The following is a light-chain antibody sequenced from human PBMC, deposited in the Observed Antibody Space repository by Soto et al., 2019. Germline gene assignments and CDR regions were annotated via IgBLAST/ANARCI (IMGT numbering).Light chain of an antibody. Sequence: EFVLTQSPGTLSLSPGERATLSCRASQTVRNNYLAWYQQKPGQAPRLLIYDASSRATGIPGRFSGGGSGTDFTLTISRLEPEDFAVYYCQQFSIYPLTFGGGTKVAIK. CDR3: QQFSIYPLT. V-gene: IGKV3-20*01. CDR1: QTVRNNY. J-gene: IGKJ4*01. CDR2: DAS.